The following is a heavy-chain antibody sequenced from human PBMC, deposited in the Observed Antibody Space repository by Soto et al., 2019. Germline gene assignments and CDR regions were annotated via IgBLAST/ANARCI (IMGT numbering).Heavy chain of an antibody. Sequence: ASVKVSFKVSGYTFTAYYMHWVRQAPGQGLEWMGWINPNSGASNYAQKFQDRVTMTRDTTISTAYMELSSLRSDDTAVYYCARARLPAYYDASGSYVFDMWGQGTMVTVSS. J-gene: IGHJ3*02. CDR3: ARARLPAYYDASGSYVFDM. CDR1: GYTFTAYY. V-gene: IGHV1-2*02. CDR2: INPNSGAS. D-gene: IGHD3-22*01.